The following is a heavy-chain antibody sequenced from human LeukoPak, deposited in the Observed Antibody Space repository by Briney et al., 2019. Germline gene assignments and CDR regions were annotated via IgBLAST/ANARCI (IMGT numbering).Heavy chain of an antibody. J-gene: IGHJ6*04. Sequence: GGSLRLSCAASGFTFSSYSMNWVRQAPGKGLEWVSYISSSSSTIYYADSVKGRFTISRDNAQNSLYLQMNSLRAADTAVYYCAELGITMIGGVWGKGTTVTISS. CDR2: ISSSSSTI. D-gene: IGHD3-10*02. CDR3: AELGITMIGGV. V-gene: IGHV3-48*01. CDR1: GFTFSSYS.